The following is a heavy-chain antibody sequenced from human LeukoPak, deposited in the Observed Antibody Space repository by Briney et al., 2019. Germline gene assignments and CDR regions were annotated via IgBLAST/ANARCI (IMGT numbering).Heavy chain of an antibody. J-gene: IGHJ4*02. Sequence: GGSLGLSCAASGFTFSDYYMSWIRQAPGKGLEWVSYISSSSSYTNYADSVKGRFTISRDNAKNSLYLQMNSLRAEDTAVYYCARDTRDGYNWDFDYWGQGTLVTVSS. CDR2: ISSSSSYT. D-gene: IGHD5-24*01. CDR3: ARDTRDGYNWDFDY. CDR1: GFTFSDYY. V-gene: IGHV3-11*05.